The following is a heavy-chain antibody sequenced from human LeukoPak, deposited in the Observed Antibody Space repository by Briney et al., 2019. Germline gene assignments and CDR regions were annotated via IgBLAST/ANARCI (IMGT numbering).Heavy chain of an antibody. CDR1: GGTLSSYA. J-gene: IGHJ4*02. CDR2: IIPILGIA. V-gene: IGHV1-69*04. CDR3: ALARDGYTSDY. Sequence: ASVKVSCKASGGTLSSYAISWVRQAPGQGLEWMGRIIPILGIANYAQKFQGRVTITADKSTSTAYMELSSLRSEDTAVYYCALARDGYTSDYWGQGTLVTVSS. D-gene: IGHD5-24*01.